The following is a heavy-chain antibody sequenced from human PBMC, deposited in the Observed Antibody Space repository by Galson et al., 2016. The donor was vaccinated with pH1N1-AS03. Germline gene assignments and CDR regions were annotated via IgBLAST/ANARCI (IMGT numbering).Heavy chain of an antibody. CDR1: GGSITRSGYS. D-gene: IGHD3-22*01. CDR3: ARENSSGYFLIDS. Sequence: SETLSLTCNVSGGSITRSGYSWGWVRQPPGKGLEWIGSISYRGSTYYNPSLKRRVSMSVDTSKNLFSLKLRSVTAADTAVYYCARENSSGYFLIDSWGQGTLVTVPS. V-gene: IGHV4-39*07. J-gene: IGHJ4*02. CDR2: ISYRGST.